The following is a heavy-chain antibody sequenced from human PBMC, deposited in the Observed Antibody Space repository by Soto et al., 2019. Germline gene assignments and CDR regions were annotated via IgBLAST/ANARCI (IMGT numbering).Heavy chain of an antibody. CDR1: GSTFSTYW. CDR2: IYADDSDT. CDR3: ARQRRDASDNCFLCAMDV. J-gene: IGHJ6*02. Sequence: PGESLKISCQSSGSTFSTYWVAWVRQRPGKALELLGLIYADDSDTRYNPSFRGQVTISAEKSTSTIFLQGSSLKSSDTATYYCARQRRDASDNCFLCAMDVGRQGTTVTVSS. V-gene: IGHV5-51*01. D-gene: IGHD2-21*01.